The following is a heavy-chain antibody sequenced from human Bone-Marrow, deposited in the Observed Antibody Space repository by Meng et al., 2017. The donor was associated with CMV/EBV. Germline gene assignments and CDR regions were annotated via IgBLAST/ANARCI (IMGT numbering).Heavy chain of an antibody. Sequence: GGSPRLSCAASGFTFSSYDMHWVRQATGKGLEWVSAIGTAGDTYYPGSVKGRFTISRDNAKDTLYLQMNNLRAEDTAVYYCARGVYDFWSGYSSYYYAMDLWGQGTTVTVSS. CDR1: GFTFSSYD. V-gene: IGHV3-13*01. D-gene: IGHD3-3*01. CDR2: IGTAGDT. J-gene: IGHJ6*02. CDR3: ARGVYDFWSGYSSYYYAMDL.